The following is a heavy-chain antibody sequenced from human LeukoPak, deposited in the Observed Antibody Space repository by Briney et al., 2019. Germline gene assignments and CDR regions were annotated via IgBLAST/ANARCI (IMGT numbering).Heavy chain of an antibody. D-gene: IGHD1-14*01. CDR1: GDSISSSY. V-gene: IGHV4-4*07. Sequence: SETLSLTCTVSGDSISSSYWSWIRQPAGKGLEWIGRIYTSGSTNYNPSLKSRVTMSVDTSKNQFSLKLSSVTAADTAVYYCARNPRNGNYYYYMDVWGKGTTVTVSS. CDR3: ARNPRNGNYYYYMDV. CDR2: IYTSGST. J-gene: IGHJ6*03.